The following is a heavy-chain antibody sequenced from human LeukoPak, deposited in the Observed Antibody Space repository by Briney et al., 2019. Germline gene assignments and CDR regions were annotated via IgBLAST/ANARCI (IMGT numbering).Heavy chain of an antibody. V-gene: IGHV3-7*01. CDR3: ARDTQEIAPNYYGSGSYSWYFDL. D-gene: IGHD3-10*01. Sequence: GGSLRLSCAASGFTFSSYWMSWVRQAPGKGLEWVANIKQDGSEKYYVDSVKGRFTISRDNSKNTLYLQMNSLRAEDTAVYYGARDTQEIAPNYYGSGSYSWYFDLWGRGTLVTVSS. J-gene: IGHJ2*01. CDR2: IKQDGSEK. CDR1: GFTFSSYW.